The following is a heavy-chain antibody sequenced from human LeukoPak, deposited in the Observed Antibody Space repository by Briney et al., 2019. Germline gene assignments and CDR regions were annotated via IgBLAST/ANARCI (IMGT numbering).Heavy chain of an antibody. J-gene: IGHJ4*02. CDR3: AKTPTHDYYFDY. D-gene: IGHD1-1*01. Sequence: PGGSLRLSCAASGFTFSSYAMSWARQAPGKGLEWVSAISGSGGSTYYADSVKGRFTISRDNSKNTLYLQMNSLRAEDTAVYYCAKTPTHDYYFDYWGQGTLVTVSS. CDR2: ISGSGGST. V-gene: IGHV3-23*01. CDR1: GFTFSSYA.